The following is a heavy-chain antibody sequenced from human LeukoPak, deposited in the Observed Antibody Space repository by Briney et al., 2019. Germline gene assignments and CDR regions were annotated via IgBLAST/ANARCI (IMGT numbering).Heavy chain of an antibody. CDR2: IFSSAST. V-gene: IGHV4-31*03. J-gene: IGHJ5*01. D-gene: IGHD2-8*02. CDR3: ARDFTGGSFDS. Sequence: SETLSLTCTVSGGSISSGGYYWSWIRQHPGKGLEWIGSIFSSASTNYNPSLKSRVIISVDTSRNQFSLKLTSVTAADTAVYCARDFTGGSFDSWGQGTLVTVSS. CDR1: GGSISSGGYY.